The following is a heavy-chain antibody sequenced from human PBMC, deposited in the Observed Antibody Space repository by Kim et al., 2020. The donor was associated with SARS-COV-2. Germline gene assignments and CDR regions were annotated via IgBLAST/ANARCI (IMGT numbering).Heavy chain of an antibody. D-gene: IGHD3-9*01. CDR3: AREPNYDILTGYYTN. V-gene: IGHV3-21*01. Sequence: DSVKGRFTISRDNAKNSLYLQMNSLRAEDTAVYYCAREPNYDILTGYYTNWGQGTLVTVSS. J-gene: IGHJ4*02.